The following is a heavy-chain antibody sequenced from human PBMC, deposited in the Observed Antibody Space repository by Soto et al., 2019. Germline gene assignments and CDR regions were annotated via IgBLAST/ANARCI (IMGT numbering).Heavy chain of an antibody. V-gene: IGHV4-31*03. CDR3: ARDEVVPAATYYYYGMDV. J-gene: IGHJ6*02. D-gene: IGHD2-2*01. Sequence: PSETLSLTCTVSGGSISSGGYYWSWIRQHPGKGLEWIGYIYYSGSTYYNPSLKSRVTISVDTSKNQFSLKLSSVTAADTAVYYCARDEVVPAATYYYYGMDVWGQGTTVTVSS. CDR1: GGSISSGGYY. CDR2: IYYSGST.